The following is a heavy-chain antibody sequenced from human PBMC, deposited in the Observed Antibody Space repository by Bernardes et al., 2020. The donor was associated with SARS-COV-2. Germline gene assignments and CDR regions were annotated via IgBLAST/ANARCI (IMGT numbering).Heavy chain of an antibody. CDR2: IWYDGSNK. Sequence: GGSLRLSCAASGFTFSSYGMHWVRQAPGKGLEWVAVIWYDGSNKYYSDSVKGRFTISRDNSKNTLYLQMNSLRAEDTAVYYCARVASYYYGMDVWGQGTTVTVSS. V-gene: IGHV3-33*01. CDR3: ARVASYYYGMDV. CDR1: GFTFSSYG. J-gene: IGHJ6*02.